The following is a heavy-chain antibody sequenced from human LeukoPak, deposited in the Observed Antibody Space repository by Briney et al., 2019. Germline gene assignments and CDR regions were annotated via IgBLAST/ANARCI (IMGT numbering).Heavy chain of an antibody. CDR1: GFTFSSYA. CDR2: ISYDGSNK. D-gene: IGHD3-22*01. CDR3: ARVGSDYYDSSGYYFDY. V-gene: IGHV3-30-3*01. Sequence: PGGSLRLSCAASGFTFSSYAMHWVRQAPGKGLEWVAVISYDGSNKYYADSVKGRFTISRDNSKNTLYLQMNSLRAEDTAVYYCARVGSDYYDSSGYYFDYWGQGTLVTVSS. J-gene: IGHJ4*02.